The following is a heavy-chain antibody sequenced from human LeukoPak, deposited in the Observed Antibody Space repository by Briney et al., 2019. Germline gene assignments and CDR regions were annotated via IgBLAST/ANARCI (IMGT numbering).Heavy chain of an antibody. D-gene: IGHD1-26*01. CDR2: IYYSGST. CDR3: AREGYSGSYNWFDP. Sequence: LRQHPGKGLEWXGYIYYSGSTYYNPSLKSRVTISVDTSKNQFSLKLSSVTAADTAVYYCAREGYSGSYNWFDPWGQGTLVTVSS. J-gene: IGHJ5*02. V-gene: IGHV4-31*02.